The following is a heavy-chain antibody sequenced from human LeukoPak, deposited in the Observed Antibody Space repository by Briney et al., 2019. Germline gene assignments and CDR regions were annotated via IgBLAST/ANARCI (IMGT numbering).Heavy chain of an antibody. V-gene: IGHV3-23*01. CDR3: AKAVGSSGYFSRDAFDI. J-gene: IGHJ3*02. D-gene: IGHD3-22*01. Sequence: GGSLRLSYAPSGFTFSSYAMSWVRQAPGKGLEWVAVISGGGSGTYYADSMRGRFTISRDNSKNTVYLQMNSLRAEDTAIYYCAKAVGSSGYFSRDAFDIWGQGTMVTVSS. CDR1: GFTFSSYA. CDR2: ISGGGSGT.